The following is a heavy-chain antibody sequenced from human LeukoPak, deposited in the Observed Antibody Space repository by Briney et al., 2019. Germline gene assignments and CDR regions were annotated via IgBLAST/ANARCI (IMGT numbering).Heavy chain of an antibody. J-gene: IGHJ4*02. D-gene: IGHD5-12*01. Sequence: GASVKVSCKASDYTFTSYGVSWVRQAPGQGPEWMGWISGYNGNTNYAQKLQGRLTLTVDTSTSTAYMELRSLRSDDTAVDFCARDKASGPYYFDYWGQGTLVTVSS. CDR1: DYTFTSYG. V-gene: IGHV1-18*01. CDR3: ARDKASGPYYFDY. CDR2: ISGYNGNT.